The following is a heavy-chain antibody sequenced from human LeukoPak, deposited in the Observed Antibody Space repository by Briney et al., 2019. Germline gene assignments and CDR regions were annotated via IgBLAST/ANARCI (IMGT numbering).Heavy chain of an antibody. CDR2: INPNSGGT. V-gene: IGHV1-2*02. CDR1: GYTFTGYY. Sequence: ASVKVSCKASGYTFTGYYMHWVRQAPGQGLEWMGWINPNSGGTNYAQKFQGRVTMTRDTSISTAYMELSRLRSDDTAVYYCAREFDSSGWYGGLDYWGQGTLVTVSS. D-gene: IGHD6-19*01. J-gene: IGHJ4*02. CDR3: AREFDSSGWYGGLDY.